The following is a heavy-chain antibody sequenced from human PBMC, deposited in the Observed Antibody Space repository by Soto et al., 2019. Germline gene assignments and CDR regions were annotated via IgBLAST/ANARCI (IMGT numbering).Heavy chain of an antibody. D-gene: IGHD3-22*01. CDR3: AKDLSSLGWLALGAPFDS. CDR1: GFPFSNYA. Sequence: EVHLLESGGDVVQPGRSLRLSCAASGFPFSNYAMNWIRQAPRKGLEWLSFISANGRNAYYADSVKGRFTISRDRSKNTLYLQLDSLRVEDTAIYFCAKDLSSLGWLALGAPFDSWGQGTLVTVSS. CDR2: ISANGRNA. V-gene: IGHV3-23*01. J-gene: IGHJ4*02.